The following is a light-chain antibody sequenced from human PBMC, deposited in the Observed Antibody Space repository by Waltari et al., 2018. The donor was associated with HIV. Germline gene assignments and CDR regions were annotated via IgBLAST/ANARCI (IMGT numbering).Light chain of an antibody. CDR3: QHYNSYSWT. J-gene: IGKJ1*01. V-gene: IGKV1-5*03. CDR1: QNIDNW. Sequence: DIQMTQSTSTLSASLGDRVTITCRASQNIDNWLAWYQQKPGKAPKLLIYTASSLEKEVPSRFSGSGSGTEFTLTISSLQPDDFATYYCQHYNSYSWTFGQGTKVEIK. CDR2: TAS.